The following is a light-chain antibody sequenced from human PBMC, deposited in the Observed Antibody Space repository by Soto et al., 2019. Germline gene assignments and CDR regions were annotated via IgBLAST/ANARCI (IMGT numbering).Light chain of an antibody. V-gene: IGLV2-23*01. J-gene: IGLJ1*01. CDR1: SSDVGSYNL. Sequence: QSALTQPASVSGSPGQSITISCTGTSSDVGSYNLVSWYQQHPGKAPKLMIYEGSKRPSGVSNRSSGSKSGNTASLTISGLQAEDEADYYCCSYAGSRNYVFGTGTKLTVL. CDR2: EGS. CDR3: CSYAGSRNYV.